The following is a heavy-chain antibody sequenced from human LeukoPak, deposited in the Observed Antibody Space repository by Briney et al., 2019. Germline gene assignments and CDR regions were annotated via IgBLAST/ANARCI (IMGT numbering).Heavy chain of an antibody. V-gene: IGHV4-39*07. D-gene: IGHD6-19*01. CDR3: AREGHPYSSGWFGEVYYFDY. CDR1: GGSISSSSYY. Sequence: PSETLSLTCTVSGGSISSSSYYWGWIRQPPGKGLEWIGSIYYSGSTYYNPSLKSRVTISVDTSKNQFSLKLSSVTAADTAVYYCAREGHPYSSGWFGEVYYFDYWGQGTLVTVSS. J-gene: IGHJ4*02. CDR2: IYYSGST.